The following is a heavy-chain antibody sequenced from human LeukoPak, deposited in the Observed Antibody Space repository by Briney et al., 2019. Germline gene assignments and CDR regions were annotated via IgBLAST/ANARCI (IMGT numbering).Heavy chain of an antibody. Sequence: PGGSLRLSCAASGFTFSSYAMHWVRQAPGKGLEWVAVISYVGSNKYYADSVKGRFTTSRDNSKNTLYLQMNSLRAEDTAVCYCARDPGLYSGSYSMDYWGQGTLVTVSS. CDR1: GFTFSSYA. CDR3: ARDPGLYSGSYSMDY. D-gene: IGHD1-26*01. V-gene: IGHV3-30-3*01. J-gene: IGHJ4*02. CDR2: ISYVGSNK.